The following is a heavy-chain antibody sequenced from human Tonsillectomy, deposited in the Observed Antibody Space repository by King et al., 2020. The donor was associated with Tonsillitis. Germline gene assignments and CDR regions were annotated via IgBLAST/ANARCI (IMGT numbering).Heavy chain of an antibody. Sequence: VQLVESGAEVKKPGESLKISCKGSGYSFTSYWIGWVRQMPGKGLEWMGIIYPGDSDTRYSPSFQGQVTISADKSISTAYLQWSSLKASDSAMYYCARKGGTRMLVAAKFSHDGFDIWGQGTMVTVSS. CDR2: IYPGDSDT. D-gene: IGHD2-15*01. CDR1: GYSFTSYW. V-gene: IGHV5-51*01. J-gene: IGHJ3*02. CDR3: ARKGGTRMLVAAKFSHDGFDI.